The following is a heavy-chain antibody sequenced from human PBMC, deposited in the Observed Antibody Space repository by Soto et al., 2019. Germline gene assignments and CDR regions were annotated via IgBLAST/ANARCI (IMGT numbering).Heavy chain of an antibody. Sequence: GGSLKLSCAASGFSFTRYSMIWLRQAPGKGLEWVSSITASDTHINYADSVRGRFTISRDNGKSSSYLQMNSLRAADTAVYYFSWPGEVCSNSVCGKYCMDFWGQGTMVTVS. V-gene: IGHV3-21*04. D-gene: IGHD2-8*01. J-gene: IGHJ6*02. CDR2: ITASDTHI. CDR3: SWPGEVCSNSVCGKYCMDF. CDR1: GFSFTRYS.